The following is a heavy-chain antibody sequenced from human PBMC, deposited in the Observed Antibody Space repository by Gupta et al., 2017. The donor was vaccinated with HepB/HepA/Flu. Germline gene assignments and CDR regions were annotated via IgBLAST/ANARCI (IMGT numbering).Heavy chain of an antibody. CDR3: AILTLRSSRRFDY. CDR1: GFTFSSYS. D-gene: IGHD6-13*01. V-gene: IGHV3-21*01. CDR2: ISSSSSYI. Sequence: EVQLVESGVGLVKPGGALRLSCAPSGFTFSSYSMNWVRQAPGKGLEWVSSISSSSSYIYYADSVKGRFTISRDNAKNSLYLQMNSLRAEDTAVYYCAILTLRSSRRFDYWGQGTLVTVSS. J-gene: IGHJ4*02.